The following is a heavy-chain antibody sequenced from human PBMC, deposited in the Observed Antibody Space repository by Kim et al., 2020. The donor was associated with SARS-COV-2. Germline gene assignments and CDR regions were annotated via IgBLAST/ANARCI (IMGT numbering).Heavy chain of an antibody. Sequence: ASVKVSCKASGYTFTSYGISWVRQAPGQGLEWMGWISAYNGNTNYAQKLQGRVTMTTDTSTSTAYMELRSLRSDDTAVYYCARVRTLRYFDWLLTHDAFDIGGQGTM. J-gene: IGHJ3*02. V-gene: IGHV1-18*01. CDR1: GYTFTSYG. CDR3: ARVRTLRYFDWLLTHDAFDI. D-gene: IGHD3-9*01. CDR2: ISAYNGNT.